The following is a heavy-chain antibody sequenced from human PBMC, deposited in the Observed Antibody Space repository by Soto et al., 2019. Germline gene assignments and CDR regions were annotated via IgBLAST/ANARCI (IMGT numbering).Heavy chain of an antibody. J-gene: IGHJ4*02. CDR2: ISSSSSYT. Sequence: GGSLRLSCAASGFTFSDYYMSWIRQAPGKGLEWVSYISSSSSYTNYADSVKGRFTISRDNAKNSLYLQMNSLRAEDTAVYYCARDAETIFGVVTRDYWGQGTLVTVSS. D-gene: IGHD3-3*01. CDR3: ARDAETIFGVVTRDY. CDR1: GFTFSDYY. V-gene: IGHV3-11*06.